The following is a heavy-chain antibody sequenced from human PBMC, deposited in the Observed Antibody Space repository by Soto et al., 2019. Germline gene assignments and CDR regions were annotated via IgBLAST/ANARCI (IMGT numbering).Heavy chain of an antibody. CDR3: VRGGIAGHWFDP. CDR1: RAFINSGGFY. Sequence: TLSLPCSVSRAFINSGGFYYSWIRQPPGKGLEWLGYIFHSGSTLYNPSLRGRLTLSADTSRNQLSLHLTSVTAADTAVYYCVRGGIAGHWFDPWGQGILVTVSS. V-gene: IGHV4-31*03. D-gene: IGHD2-15*01. J-gene: IGHJ5*02. CDR2: IFHSGST.